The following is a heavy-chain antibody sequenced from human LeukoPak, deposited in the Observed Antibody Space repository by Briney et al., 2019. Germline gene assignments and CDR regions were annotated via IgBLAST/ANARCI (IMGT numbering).Heavy chain of an antibody. V-gene: IGHV4-30-2*01. CDR2: IYHSGST. CDR3: ARQEVITIWSKNAFDI. CDR1: GGSISSGGYS. Sequence: SETLSLTCAVSGGSISSGGYSWSWIRQPPGKGLEWIGYIYHSGSTYYNPSLKSRVTISVDRSKNQFSLKLSSVTAADTAVYYCARQEVITIWSKNAFDIWGQGTMVTVSS. J-gene: IGHJ3*02. D-gene: IGHD3-3*01.